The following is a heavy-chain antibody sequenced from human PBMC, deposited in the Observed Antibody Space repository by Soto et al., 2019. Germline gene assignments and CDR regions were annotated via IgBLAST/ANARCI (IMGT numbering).Heavy chain of an antibody. V-gene: IGHV3-23*01. Sequence: GGSLRLSCAASGLTLSNHAMTWVRQAPGKGLDWVSTVSEYGDVAYYADSVRGRFTISRDNSKNTLYLQLNNLRVEDTAVYYCVPGSSGTRGEDSWGPGVVVTVYS. D-gene: IGHD3-10*01. CDR3: VPGSSGTRGEDS. J-gene: IGHJ4*02. CDR2: VSEYGDVA. CDR1: GLTLSNHA.